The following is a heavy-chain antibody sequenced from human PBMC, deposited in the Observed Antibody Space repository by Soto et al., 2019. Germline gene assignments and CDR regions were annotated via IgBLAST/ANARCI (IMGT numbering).Heavy chain of an antibody. J-gene: IGHJ6*03. D-gene: IGHD3-3*01. V-gene: IGHV3-48*01. CDR2: ISSSSSTI. CDR1: GFTFSSYS. Sequence: PGGSLRLSCAASGFTFSSYSMNWVRQAPGKGLEWVSYISSSSSTIYYADSVKGRFTISRDNAKNSLYLQMNSLRAEDTAVYYCARDFSWDFGVVITNYYYYYMDVWGKGTTVTVSS. CDR3: ARDFSWDFGVVITNYYYYYMDV.